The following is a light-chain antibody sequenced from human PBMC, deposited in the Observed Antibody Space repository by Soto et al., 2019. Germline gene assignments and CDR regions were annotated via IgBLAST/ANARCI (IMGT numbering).Light chain of an antibody. J-gene: IGKJ1*01. V-gene: IGKV1-6*01. CDR2: GTS. Sequence: AIQLTKSPSSLSASVGDRVINTCRASQAIRTELGWYQQRPGKAPKLLIYGTSNLQSGVPSRFSGSGSGTDFTLTINGLQPEDFATYYCLQDYSYPRTFGQGTKVDIK. CDR1: QAIRTE. CDR3: LQDYSYPRT.